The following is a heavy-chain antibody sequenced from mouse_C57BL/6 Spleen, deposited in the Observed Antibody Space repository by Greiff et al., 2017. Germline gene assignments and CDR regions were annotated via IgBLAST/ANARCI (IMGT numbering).Heavy chain of an antibody. V-gene: IGHV1-66*01. CDR3: ARGYYGSSPPFDY. J-gene: IGHJ2*01. CDR2: IYPGSGNT. CDR1: GYSFTSYY. Sequence: QVQLQQSGPELVKPGASVKISCKASGYSFTSYYIHWVKQRPGQGLEWIGWIYPGSGNTKYNEKFKGKATLTADTSSSTAYMQLSSLTSEDSAGYYCARGYYGSSPPFDYWGQGTTLTVAS. D-gene: IGHD1-1*01.